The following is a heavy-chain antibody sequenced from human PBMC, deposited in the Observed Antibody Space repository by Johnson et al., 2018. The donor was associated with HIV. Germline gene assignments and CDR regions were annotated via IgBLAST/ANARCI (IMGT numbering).Heavy chain of an antibody. Sequence: QVQLVESGGGVVRPGGSLRLSCAVSGFTVNGNYMHWVRQAPGKGLEWVAVISYDGSNKYYADSVKGRFTISRDNSKNTLYLQMNSLRAEDTAVYYCAKDQYCGGDCYPDAFDIWGQGTMVTVSS. CDR3: AKDQYCGGDCYPDAFDI. CDR1: GFTVNGNY. CDR2: ISYDGSNK. J-gene: IGHJ3*02. D-gene: IGHD2-21*02. V-gene: IGHV3-30*18.